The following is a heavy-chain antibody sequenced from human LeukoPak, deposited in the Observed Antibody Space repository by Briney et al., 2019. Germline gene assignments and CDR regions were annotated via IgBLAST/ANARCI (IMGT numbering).Heavy chain of an antibody. J-gene: IGHJ4*02. CDR3: ARVGGYDLFDY. CDR1: GCTFSSYA. CDR2: INPNSGGT. V-gene: IGHV1-2*02. Sequence: ASVKVSCKASGCTFSSYAISWVRQAPGQGLEWMGWINPNSGGTNYAQKFQGRVTMTRDTSISTAYMELSRLRSDDSAVYYCARVGGYDLFDYWGQGTLVTVSS. D-gene: IGHD2-2*01.